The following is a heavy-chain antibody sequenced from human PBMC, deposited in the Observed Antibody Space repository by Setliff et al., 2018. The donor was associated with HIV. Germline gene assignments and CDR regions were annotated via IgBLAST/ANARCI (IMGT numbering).Heavy chain of an antibody. CDR1: GGSISSSSYY. CDR2: IYYRGST. D-gene: IGHD6-13*01. CDR3: ARGRYRSRWYASDHYYIDV. J-gene: IGHJ6*03. Sequence: SETLSLTCTVSGGSISSSSYYWGWIRQPPGKGLQWIGSIYYRGSTYYSPSLKSRVTISVDTSKNQFSLKLRSVTAADTALYYCARGRYRSRWYASDHYYIDVWGKGTTVTVSS. V-gene: IGHV4-39*01.